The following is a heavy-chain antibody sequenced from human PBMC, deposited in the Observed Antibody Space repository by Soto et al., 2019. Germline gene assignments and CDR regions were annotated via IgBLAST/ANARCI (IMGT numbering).Heavy chain of an antibody. J-gene: IGHJ4*02. Sequence: QVHLVQSGVEVKKPGASVKVSCKPSGYTFTTYGISWVRQAPGQGLEWIGWISKNSDDTKYAQKFQGRVTLTSDTSTNTAYMELRSLGSDDTAMYYCARGWELDYWGQGTLVTVSS. CDR2: ISKNSDDT. D-gene: IGHD1-26*01. CDR3: ARGWELDY. V-gene: IGHV1-18*04. CDR1: GYTFTTYG.